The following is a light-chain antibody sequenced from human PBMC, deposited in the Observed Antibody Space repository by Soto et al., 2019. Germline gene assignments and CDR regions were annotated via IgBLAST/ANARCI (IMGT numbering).Light chain of an antibody. Sequence: EIVLTQSPDTLSLSPGERATLSCRASESVTSSHLAWYQQKRGQAPRLLIYGASSRATDTPDRFSGSGSGTDFTLTISRLEPEDFAVYYCQHYGSSSNTFGQGTRLEIK. CDR2: GAS. J-gene: IGKJ5*01. CDR3: QHYGSSSNT. V-gene: IGKV3-20*01. CDR1: ESVTSSH.